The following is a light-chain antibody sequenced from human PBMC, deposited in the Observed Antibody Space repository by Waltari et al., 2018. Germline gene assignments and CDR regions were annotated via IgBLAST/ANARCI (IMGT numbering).Light chain of an antibody. CDR2: KAS. CDR3: QQYTSYSPYT. Sequence: DIQMTQSPSTLSASLGDRVTITCRASQSISSWLAWYQQKPGKAPKLLIYKASTLESGVPSRFIGSGSGTEFTLTISSLQPDDFVTYYCQQYTSYSPYTFGQGTKLEIK. CDR1: QSISSW. V-gene: IGKV1-5*03. J-gene: IGKJ2*01.